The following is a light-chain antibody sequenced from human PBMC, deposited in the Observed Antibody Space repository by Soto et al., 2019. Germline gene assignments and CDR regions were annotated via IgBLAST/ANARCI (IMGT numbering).Light chain of an antibody. CDR3: ATWDDSLSAWV. CDR1: SSNIGTNY. J-gene: IGLJ3*02. V-gene: IGLV1-47*02. Sequence: QSVLTQPPSASGTPGQRVTISCSGSSSNIGTNYVYWYHQLPGTAPKLLVYTNNQRPSGVPDRFSGSKSGTSASLAISGLRSEAEADYYCATWDDSLSAWVFGGGTKLTVL. CDR2: TNN.